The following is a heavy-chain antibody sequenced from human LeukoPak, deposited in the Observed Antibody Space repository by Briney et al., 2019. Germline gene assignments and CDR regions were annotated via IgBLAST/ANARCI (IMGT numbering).Heavy chain of an antibody. CDR3: ARHVGATHDY. D-gene: IGHD1-26*01. CDR2: IYYSGST. CDR1: GGSISSSSYY. Sequence: SETLSLTCTVPGGSISSSSYYWGWIRQPPGKGLEWIGSIYYSGSTYYNPSLKSRVTISVDTSKNQFSLKLSSVTAADTAVYYCARHVGATHDYWGQGTLVTVSS. J-gene: IGHJ4*02. V-gene: IGHV4-39*01.